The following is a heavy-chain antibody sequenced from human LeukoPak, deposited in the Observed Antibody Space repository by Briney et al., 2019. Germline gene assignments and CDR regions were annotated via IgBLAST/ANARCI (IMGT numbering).Heavy chain of an antibody. CDR1: GGSISSSSYY. CDR3: AREAGSYYSYYYYYMDF. Sequence: SETLSLTCTVSGGSISSSSYYWGWIRQPPGKGLEWIGSIYYSGSTYYNPSLKSRVTMSVDTSKNQFSLKLSSVTAADTAVYYCAREAGSYYSYYYYYMDFWGKGTTVTISS. V-gene: IGHV4-39*07. D-gene: IGHD1-26*01. J-gene: IGHJ6*03. CDR2: IYYSGST.